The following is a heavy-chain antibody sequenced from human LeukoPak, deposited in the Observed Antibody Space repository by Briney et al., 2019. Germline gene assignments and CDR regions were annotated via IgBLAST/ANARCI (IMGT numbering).Heavy chain of an antibody. CDR2: ISGSGGST. J-gene: IGHJ6*02. V-gene: IGHV3-23*01. CDR1: GFTFSSYA. CDR3: AKDLGATGTTHYYYGMDV. Sequence: GGSLRLSCAASGFTFSSYAMSWVRQAPGKGLEWVSAISGSGGSTYYADFVKGRFTISRDNSKNTLYLQMNSLRAEDTAVYYCAKDLGATGTTHYYYGMDVWGQGTTVTVSS. D-gene: IGHD1-1*01.